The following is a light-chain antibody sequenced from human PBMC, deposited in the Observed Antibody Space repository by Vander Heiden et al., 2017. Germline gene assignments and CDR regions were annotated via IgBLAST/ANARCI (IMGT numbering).Light chain of an antibody. J-gene: IGLJ2*01. CDR2: DDS. CDR3: AAYEGSRNPEV. CDR1: SSDVGSYNL. Sequence: QPALTQPASVSGSPGQSIAISCTGTSSDVGSYNLVSWYQKHPGKGTKRRMYDDSKRPSGVSNRFSGSKSGTTAALTIIGLQAEDEADYYCAAYEGSRNPEVFGTGTKLTVL. V-gene: IGLV2-23*01.